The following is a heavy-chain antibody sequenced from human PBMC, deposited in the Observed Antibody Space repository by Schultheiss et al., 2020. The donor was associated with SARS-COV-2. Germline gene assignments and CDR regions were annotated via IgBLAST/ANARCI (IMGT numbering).Heavy chain of an antibody. CDR3: ARDLGVDCSSTSCYARGVYYYYYGMDV. Sequence: GGSLRLSCAASGFTFSSYAMSWVRQAPGKGLEWVSYISSSSSTIYYADSVKGRFTISRDNAKNSLYLQMNSLRAEDTAVYYCARDLGVDCSSTSCYARGVYYYYYGMDVWGQGTTVTVSS. CDR1: GFTFSSYA. CDR2: ISSSSSTI. V-gene: IGHV3-48*04. J-gene: IGHJ6*02. D-gene: IGHD2-2*01.